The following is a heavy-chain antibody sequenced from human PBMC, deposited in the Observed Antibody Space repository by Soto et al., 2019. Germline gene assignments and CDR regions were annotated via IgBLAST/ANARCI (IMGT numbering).Heavy chain of an antibody. CDR1: GFTFSSYS. Sequence: EVQLVESGGGLVKPGGSLRLSCAASGFTFSSYSMNWVLQAPGKGLEWVSSISSSSSYIYHADSVKGRFTISRDNAKNSLYVQMNSLMSEDTAVYYCARAMSGSYIPAFDIWGQGTMVTVSS. V-gene: IGHV3-21*01. CDR3: ARAMSGSYIPAFDI. CDR2: ISSSSSYI. J-gene: IGHJ3*02. D-gene: IGHD1-26*01.